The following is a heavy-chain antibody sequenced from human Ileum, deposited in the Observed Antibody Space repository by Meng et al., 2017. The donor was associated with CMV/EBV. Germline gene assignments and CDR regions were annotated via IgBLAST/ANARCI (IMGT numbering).Heavy chain of an antibody. Sequence: GESLKISCAASGFTFSSYSMNWVRQAPGKGLEWVSSISSSSSYIYYADSVKGRFTISRDNAKNPLYLQMNSLRAEDTAVYYCARSYFHCSSTSCPDYWGQGTLVTVSS. D-gene: IGHD2-2*01. J-gene: IGHJ4*02. CDR3: ARSYFHCSSTSCPDY. V-gene: IGHV3-21*01. CDR1: GFTFSSYS. CDR2: ISSSSSYI.